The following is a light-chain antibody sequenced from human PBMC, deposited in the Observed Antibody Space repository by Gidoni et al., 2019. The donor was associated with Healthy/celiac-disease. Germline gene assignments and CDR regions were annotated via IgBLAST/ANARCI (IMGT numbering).Light chain of an antibody. Sequence: ELVLPHSPATLSLSPGERATLSCRASQSVSSSLAWYQQKPGQAPRLLIYDASNRATGIPARCSGSGSGTDFTLTISSLEPEDFAVYYCQQRSNWPSFGGGTKVEIK. V-gene: IGKV3-11*01. J-gene: IGKJ4*01. CDR3: QQRSNWPS. CDR2: DAS. CDR1: QSVSSS.